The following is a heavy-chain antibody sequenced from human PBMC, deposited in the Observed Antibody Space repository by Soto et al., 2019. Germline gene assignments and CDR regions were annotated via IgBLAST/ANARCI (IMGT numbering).Heavy chain of an antibody. D-gene: IGHD3-22*01. CDR1: GGSISSYY. Sequence: QVQLQESGPGLVKPSETLSLTCTVSGGSISSYYWSWIRQPPGKGLEWIGYIYYSGSTNYNPSLKSRVTISVDTSKNQFSLKLSSVTAADTAVYYCARAPDPYFEYYYDSSGFDPWGQGTLVTVSS. J-gene: IGHJ5*02. CDR2: IYYSGST. V-gene: IGHV4-59*01. CDR3: ARAPDPYFEYYYDSSGFDP.